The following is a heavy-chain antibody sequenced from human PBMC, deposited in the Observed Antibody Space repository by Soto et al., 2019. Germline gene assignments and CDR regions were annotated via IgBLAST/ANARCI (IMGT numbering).Heavy chain of an antibody. CDR3: SKNGTSWFAS. CDR1: GYSFYNSG. J-gene: IGHJ5*01. V-gene: IGHV1-18*01. Sequence: QVQLVQTGRELKKPGASVKVSCKASGYSFYNSGISWVRQAPGQGLEWMGWISVFNGYAHYAQKFQGRVSTTADTLTSTAYMELRGLRSDDTAMYYCSKNGTSWFASWGQGTPVTVSS. CDR2: ISVFNGYA. D-gene: IGHD1-1*01.